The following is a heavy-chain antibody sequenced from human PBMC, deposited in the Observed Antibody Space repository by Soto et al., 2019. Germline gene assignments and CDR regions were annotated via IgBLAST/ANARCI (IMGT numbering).Heavy chain of an antibody. J-gene: IGHJ4*02. CDR3: ARILGYCSGGSCYDFSVDY. CDR1: GGSISSYY. V-gene: IGHV4-59*01. CDR2: IYYSGST. D-gene: IGHD2-15*01. Sequence: QVQLQESGPGLVKPSETLSLTCTVSGGSISSYYWSWIRQPPGKGLEWIGYIYYSGSTNYNPSLMSRVTISVDTSKNQFSLKLSSVTAADTAVYYCARILGYCSGGSCYDFSVDYWGQGTLVTVSS.